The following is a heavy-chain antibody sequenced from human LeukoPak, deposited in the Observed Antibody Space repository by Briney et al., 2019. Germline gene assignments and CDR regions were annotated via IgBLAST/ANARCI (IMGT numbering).Heavy chain of an antibody. CDR1: GLTFRNYG. Sequence: PGGSLRLSCAASGLTFRNYGMHWVRQAPGKGLEWVAIISYDGSNKYYADSVKGRFTISRDNAKNSLYLQMDSLRAEDTAVYYCAKERFSSWHSNWFDPWGQGTLVTVSS. V-gene: IGHV3-30*18. D-gene: IGHD6-13*01. J-gene: IGHJ5*02. CDR2: ISYDGSNK. CDR3: AKERFSSWHSNWFDP.